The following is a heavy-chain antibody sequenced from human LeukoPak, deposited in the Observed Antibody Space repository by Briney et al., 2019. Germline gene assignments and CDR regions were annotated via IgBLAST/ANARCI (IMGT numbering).Heavy chain of an antibody. CDR3: ARGGGPYAFDI. Sequence: PSETLSLTCAVSGGSISSSNWWSWIRQPAGKGLEWIGLISTRGTTSYNPSLRSRVTMSLDTSRNQFSLKLASVTAADTAVYYCARGGGPYAFDIWGQGTMVTVSS. CDR2: ISTRGTT. J-gene: IGHJ3*02. CDR1: GGSISSSNW. V-gene: IGHV4-4*07. D-gene: IGHD3-16*01.